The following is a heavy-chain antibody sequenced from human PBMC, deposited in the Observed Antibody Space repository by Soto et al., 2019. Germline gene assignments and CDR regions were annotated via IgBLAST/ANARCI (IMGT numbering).Heavy chain of an antibody. V-gene: IGHV3-7*03. CDR1: GFSFSGYW. J-gene: IGHJ5*02. CDR3: AQGGWLDD. Sequence: GGSLRLSCAASGFSFSGYWMSWVRQAPGKGLEWVANINEDGSQKNYVDSVGGRFTISRDNTQNSLFLQMNSLRPEDTAVFYCAQGGWLDDWGQGTLVTVSS. D-gene: IGHD2-15*01. CDR2: INEDGSQK.